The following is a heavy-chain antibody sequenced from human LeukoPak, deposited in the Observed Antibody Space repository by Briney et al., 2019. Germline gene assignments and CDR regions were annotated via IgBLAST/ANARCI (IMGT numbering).Heavy chain of an antibody. CDR1: GFTFSSYT. D-gene: IGHD2-8*01. V-gene: IGHV3-48*04. J-gene: IGHJ3*02. CDR3: ARGLIRAPDAFDI. CDR2: IGSSSSLI. Sequence: GESLRLSCAASGFTFSSYTMNWVRQAPGKGLEWVSYIGSSSSLIYHADSVRGRFTISRDNARNSLYLQMNSLRAEDTAVYYCARGLIRAPDAFDIWGRGTMVTVSS.